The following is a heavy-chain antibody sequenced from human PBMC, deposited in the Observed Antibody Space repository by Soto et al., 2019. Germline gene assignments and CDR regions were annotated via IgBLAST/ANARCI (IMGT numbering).Heavy chain of an antibody. J-gene: IGHJ4*02. CDR2: IYTSGST. CDR3: AGGELGELSSLLNFDY. CDR1: GGSISSYY. V-gene: IGHV4-4*07. D-gene: IGHD3-16*02. Sequence: SETLSLTCTVSGGSISSYYWSWIRQPAGKGLEWIGRIYTSGSTNYNPSLKSRVTMSVDTSKNQFSLKLSSVTAADTAVYYCAGGELGELSSLLNFDYWGQVTLVTVSS.